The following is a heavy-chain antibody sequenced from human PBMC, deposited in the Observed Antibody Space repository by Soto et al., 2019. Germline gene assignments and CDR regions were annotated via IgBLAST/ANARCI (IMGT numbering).Heavy chain of an antibody. CDR1: GFTFSSYA. CDR2: ISYDGSNK. Sequence: QVQLVESGGGVVQPGRSLRLYCAASGFTFSSYAMHWVRQAPGKGLEWVAVISYDGSNKYYADSVKGRFTISRDNSKNKLYLQMNSLRDEDTAVYYCARVYIAAADTWGQGTLVTVSS. CDR3: ARVYIAAADT. V-gene: IGHV3-30-3*01. D-gene: IGHD6-13*01. J-gene: IGHJ5*02.